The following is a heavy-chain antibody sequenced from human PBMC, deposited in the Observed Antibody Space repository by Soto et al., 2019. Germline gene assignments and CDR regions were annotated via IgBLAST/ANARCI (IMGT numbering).Heavy chain of an antibody. CDR3: AGGGVRGVITRTRDYYGMDV. CDR2: IYPGDSDT. CDR1: GYSFTNYW. J-gene: IGHJ6*02. V-gene: IGHV5-51*01. Sequence: PGESLKISCKGSGYSFTNYWIDWVRQMPGKGLEWMGIIYPGDSDTRYSPSFQGQVTISADKSISTAYLQWSSLKASDTAMYYCAGGGVRGVITRTRDYYGMDVWGQGTTVTVSS. D-gene: IGHD3-10*01.